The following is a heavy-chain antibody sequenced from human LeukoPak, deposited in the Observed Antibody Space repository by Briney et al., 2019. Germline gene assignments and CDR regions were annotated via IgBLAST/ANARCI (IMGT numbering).Heavy chain of an antibody. J-gene: IGHJ4*02. CDR2: IIPILGIA. CDR1: GGTFSSYA. CDR3: ARGFRMVQGVPPDY. V-gene: IGHV1-69*04. D-gene: IGHD3-10*01. Sequence: SVKVSCKASGGTFSSYAISWVRQAPGQGLEWMGRIIPILGIANYAQKFQGRVTITADKSTSTAYMELSSLRSEETAVYYCARGFRMVQGVPPDYWGQGTLVTVSS.